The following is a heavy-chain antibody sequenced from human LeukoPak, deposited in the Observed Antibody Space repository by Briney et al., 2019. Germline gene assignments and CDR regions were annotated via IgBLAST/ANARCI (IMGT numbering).Heavy chain of an antibody. CDR1: GFTFSSYW. CDR2: IRQDGNEK. Sequence: GGSLRLSCAASGFTFSSYWMTWVRQAPGKGLEWVANIRQDGNEKYYVDSVKGRFTISRDNAKNSLYLQMNSLRAEDTAVYYCAREVLRYFDWSLPDAFDIWGQGTMVTVSS. CDR3: AREVLRYFDWSLPDAFDI. D-gene: IGHD3-9*01. J-gene: IGHJ3*02. V-gene: IGHV3-7*01.